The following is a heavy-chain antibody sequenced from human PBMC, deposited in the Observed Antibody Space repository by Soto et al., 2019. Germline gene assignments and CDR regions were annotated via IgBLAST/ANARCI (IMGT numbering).Heavy chain of an antibody. V-gene: IGHV4-59*01. CDR3: ARGGRFAYYDILTGYYRVYGMDV. CDR2: IYYSGST. Sequence: SETLSLTCTASGGSISSYYWSWIRQPPGKGLEWIGYIYYSGSTNYNPSLKSRVTISVDTSKNQFSLKLSSVTAADTAVYYCARGGRFAYYDILTGYYRVYGMDVWGQGTTVTVSS. CDR1: GGSISSYY. D-gene: IGHD3-9*01. J-gene: IGHJ6*02.